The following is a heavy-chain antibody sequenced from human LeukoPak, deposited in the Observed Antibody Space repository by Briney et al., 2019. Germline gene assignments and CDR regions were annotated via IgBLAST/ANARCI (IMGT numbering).Heavy chain of an antibody. CDR1: GFTFSSYS. CDR2: IKQDGSEK. CDR3: ARARGGYDWDFDY. J-gene: IGHJ4*02. V-gene: IGHV3-7*01. Sequence: GGSLRLSCAASGFTFSSYSMIWVRQAPGKGLEWVANIKQDGSEKYYVDSVKGRFTISRDNAKNSLYLQMNSLRAEDTAVYYCARARGGYDWDFDYWGQGTLVTVSS. D-gene: IGHD5-12*01.